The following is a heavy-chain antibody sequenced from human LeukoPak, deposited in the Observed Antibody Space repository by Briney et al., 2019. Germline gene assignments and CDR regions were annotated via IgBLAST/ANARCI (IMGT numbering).Heavy chain of an antibody. CDR1: GGTFSSYA. J-gene: IGHJ6*03. V-gene: IGHV1-69*05. D-gene: IGHD5-12*01. CDR3: SGGYAKRGYYYYYMDV. CDR2: IIPIFGTA. Sequence: GSSVKVSCKASGGTFSSYAISWVRQAPGQGLEWMGGIIPIFGTANYAQKFQGRVTITTDESTSTAYMELSSLRSEDTAVYCCSGGYAKRGYYYYYMDVWGKGTTVTVSS.